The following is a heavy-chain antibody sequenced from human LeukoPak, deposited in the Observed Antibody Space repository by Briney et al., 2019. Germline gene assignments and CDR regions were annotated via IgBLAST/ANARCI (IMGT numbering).Heavy chain of an antibody. CDR3: ARGHTATVDY. V-gene: IGHV3-74*01. J-gene: IGHJ4*02. CDR2: INSDGSST. Sequence: PAGSLRLSCIASGFTFADYSMTWVRQAPGKGLVWVSRINSDGSSTSYADSVKGRFTISRDNAKNTLYLQMNSLRAEDTAVYYCARGHTATVDYWGQGTLVTVSS. CDR1: GFTFADYS. D-gene: IGHD5-18*01.